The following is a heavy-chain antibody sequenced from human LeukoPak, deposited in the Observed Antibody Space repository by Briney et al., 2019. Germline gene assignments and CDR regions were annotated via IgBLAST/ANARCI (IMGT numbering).Heavy chain of an antibody. CDR1: AYSISSGYY. CDR2: IHHGGST. Sequence: SETLSLTCAVSAYSISSGYYGGWIRQPPGKGLEWIGSIHHGGSTYYNPSLKSRITISIDRSKNQFSLKLNSVTAADSAVYYCATNVTYSFDNWGQGTLVTVSS. CDR3: ATNVTYSFDN. J-gene: IGHJ4*02. D-gene: IGHD2-21*02. V-gene: IGHV4-38-2*01.